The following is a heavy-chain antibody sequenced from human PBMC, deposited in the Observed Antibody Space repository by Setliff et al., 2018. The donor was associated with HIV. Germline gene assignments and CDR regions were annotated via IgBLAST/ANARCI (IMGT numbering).Heavy chain of an antibody. CDR1: GDSISSCSYY. CDR2: VYYSVSS. D-gene: IGHD3-22*01. CDR3: ARHVGYDSSVRLDY. V-gene: IGHV4-39*01. J-gene: IGHJ4*02. Sequence: PSETLSLTCTVSGDSISSCSYYWGLIRQPPGKGLEWVGIVYYSVSSYSNPSLKSRVTISVDTSKNQFSLNVSSVTAADKAVYFLARHVGYDSSVRLDYWGQGTLVTVSS.